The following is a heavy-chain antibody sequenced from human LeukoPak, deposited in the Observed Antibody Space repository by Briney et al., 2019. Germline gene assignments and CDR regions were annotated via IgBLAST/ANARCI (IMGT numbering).Heavy chain of an antibody. CDR1: GYTFTGYY. CDR2: INPSGGST. Sequence: ASVKVSCKASGYTFTGYYTHWVRQAPGQGLEWMGIINPSGGSTSYAQKFQGRVTMTRDTSTSTVYMELSSLRSEDTAVYYCARAVTMIVVRSYYFDYWGQGTLVTVSS. D-gene: IGHD3-22*01. J-gene: IGHJ4*02. CDR3: ARAVTMIVVRSYYFDY. V-gene: IGHV1-46*01.